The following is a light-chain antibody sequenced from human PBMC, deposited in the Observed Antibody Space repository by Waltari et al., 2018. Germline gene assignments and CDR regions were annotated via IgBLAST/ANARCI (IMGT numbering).Light chain of an antibody. CDR1: QSISSY. V-gene: IGKV1-39*01. CDR3: QQSYSTPPLT. J-gene: IGKJ4*01. Sequence: DIQMTQSPSSLSASVGDRVTITCRASQSISSYLNWYQQKPGKAPKLLIYAASSLQSGVPSRFSGSGSGTDFTLTISSLQPEXFATYYCQQSYSTPPLTFGGGTKVEIK. CDR2: AAS.